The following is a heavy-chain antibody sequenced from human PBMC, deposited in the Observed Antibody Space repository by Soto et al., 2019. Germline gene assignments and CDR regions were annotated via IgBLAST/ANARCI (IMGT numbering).Heavy chain of an antibody. CDR2: ISSSGSTI. CDR1: GFPFSDYY. D-gene: IGHD6-13*01. V-gene: IGHV3-11*01. Sequence: PGGSLRLSCAASGFPFSDYYRSWIRQAPGKGLEWVSYISSSGSTIYYADSVKGRFTISRDNAKNSLYLQMNGLRAEDTAVYYCAREASSSWPYGAFDIWGQGTMVTVSS. CDR3: AREASSSWPYGAFDI. J-gene: IGHJ3*02.